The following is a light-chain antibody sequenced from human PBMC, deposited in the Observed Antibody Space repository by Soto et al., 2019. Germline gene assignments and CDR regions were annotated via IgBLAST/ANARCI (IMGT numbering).Light chain of an antibody. J-gene: IGKJ2*01. CDR1: QSISSW. Sequence: DIQVTQSPSTLSASLGDRVTITCRASQSISSWLAWYQQKPGKAPNLLIYKASSLESGVPSRFSGSGSGTEFTLTISSLQPDDFATYYCQQYITYSTFGQGTKLEIK. CDR2: KAS. CDR3: QQYITYST. V-gene: IGKV1-5*03.